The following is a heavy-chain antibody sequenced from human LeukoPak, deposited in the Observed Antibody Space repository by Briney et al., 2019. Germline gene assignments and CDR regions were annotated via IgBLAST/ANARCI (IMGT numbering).Heavy chain of an antibody. CDR3: ARVLETDCRGGSCYSGLDY. CDR1: GFTFSSYN. J-gene: IGHJ4*02. D-gene: IGHD2-15*01. Sequence: GGSLRLSCAASGFTFSSYNMNWVRQAPGRGLEWVSSISRTGSYIYYADSVKGRFTISRDNAQNSLYLQMNSLRVEDTAVYYCARVLETDCRGGSCYSGLDYWGQGTLVTGSS. V-gene: IGHV3-21*01. CDR2: ISRTGSYI.